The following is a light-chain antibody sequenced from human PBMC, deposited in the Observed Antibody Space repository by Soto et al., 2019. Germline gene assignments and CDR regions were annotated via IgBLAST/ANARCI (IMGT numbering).Light chain of an antibody. Sequence: IVMTHIPVTLSVSTGEAATLSSSVSQFVSSSLSWYQQKPGQTATILIYGASTRAHGMPARFSGSGSGTEFTLTISSLLSAEYAAYFCQQYSNSTPLTFGQGTRLEIK. J-gene: IGKJ5*01. V-gene: IGKV3D-15*01. CDR2: GAS. CDR3: QQYSNSTPLT. CDR1: QFVSSS.